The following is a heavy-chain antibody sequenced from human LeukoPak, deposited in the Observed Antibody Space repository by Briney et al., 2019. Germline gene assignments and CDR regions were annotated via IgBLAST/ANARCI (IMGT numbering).Heavy chain of an antibody. J-gene: IGHJ6*03. CDR2: IYYSGST. V-gene: IGHV4-59*01. CDR1: GGSISSYY. CDR3: ARHSGIITMDYYYYMDV. D-gene: IGHD3-10*01. Sequence: SETLSLTCTVSGGSISSYYWSWIRQPPGKGLEWIGYIYYSGSTNYNPSLKSRVTISVDTSKNQFSLKLSSVTAADTAVYYCARHSGIITMDYYYYMDVWGKGTTVTVSS.